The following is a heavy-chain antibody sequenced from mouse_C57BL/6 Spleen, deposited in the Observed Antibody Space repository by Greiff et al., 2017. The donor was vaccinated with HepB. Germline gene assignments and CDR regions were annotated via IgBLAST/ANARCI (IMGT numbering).Heavy chain of an antibody. J-gene: IGHJ2*01. Sequence: QVQLQQSGPELVKPGASVKISCKASGYAFSSSWMNWVKQRPGNGLEWIGRIYPGDGDTNYNGKFKGKATLTADKSSSTAYMQLSSLTSEDSAVYFCARSYDRFDYWGQGTTLTVSS. CDR2: IYPGDGDT. CDR3: ARSYDRFDY. V-gene: IGHV1-82*01. CDR1: GYAFSSSW. D-gene: IGHD2-12*01.